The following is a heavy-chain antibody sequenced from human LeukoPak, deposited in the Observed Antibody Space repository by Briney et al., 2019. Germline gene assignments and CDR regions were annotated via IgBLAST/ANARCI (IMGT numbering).Heavy chain of an antibody. CDR1: GFTLSDYY. Sequence: GGSLRLSCAASGFTLSDYYMSWIRQAPGKGLEWVSYISSSGSTIYYADSVKGRFTISRDNAKNSLYLQMNSLRAEDTAVYYCARNNIGYSLDYYYYYYMDVWGKGTTVTVSS. V-gene: IGHV3-11*01. D-gene: IGHD4-11*01. CDR2: ISSSGSTI. J-gene: IGHJ6*03. CDR3: ARNNIGYSLDYYYYYYMDV.